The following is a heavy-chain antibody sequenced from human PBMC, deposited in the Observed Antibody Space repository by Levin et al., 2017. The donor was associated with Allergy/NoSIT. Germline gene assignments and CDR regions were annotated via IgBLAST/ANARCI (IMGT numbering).Heavy chain of an antibody. Sequence: GESLKISCKGSVYSFTSYWIGWVRQMPGKGLEWTGIIYPGDSDTRYSPSFQGQVTISADNSISTPYLQWSSLKASDTAMYYCAISPRGYYDSSSYRTDYFDCWGQGTLVAVAS. D-gene: IGHD3-22*01. J-gene: IGHJ4*02. CDR1: VYSFTSYW. V-gene: IGHV5-51*01. CDR3: AISPRGYYDSSSYRTDYFDC. CDR2: IYPGDSDT.